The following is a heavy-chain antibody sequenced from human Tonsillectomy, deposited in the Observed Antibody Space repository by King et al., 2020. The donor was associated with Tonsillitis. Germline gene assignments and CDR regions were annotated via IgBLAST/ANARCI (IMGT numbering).Heavy chain of an antibody. D-gene: IGHD2-15*01. J-gene: IGHJ6*02. V-gene: IGHV3-30*02. CDR3: AKDREYCSGGSCSYYYYYGMDV. CDR2: LRYDGSNK. CDR1: GFTFSKNG. Sequence: VQLVESGGGVVQPGGSLRLSCAASGFTFSKNGMHWVRQAPAKGLEWGAFLRYDGSNKYYADSVKGRFTISRDNSKNTLYLQMNSLRTEDTAVYYCAKDREYCSGGSCSYYYYYGMDVWGQGTTVTVSS.